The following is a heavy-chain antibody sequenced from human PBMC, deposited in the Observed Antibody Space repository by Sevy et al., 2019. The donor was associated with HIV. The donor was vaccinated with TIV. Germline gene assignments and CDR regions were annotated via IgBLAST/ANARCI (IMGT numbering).Heavy chain of an antibody. Sequence: SETLSLTCTVSGDSISSYYWNWLRQSPGKGLEWIGYVLYSGSTYYNPSLKSRVSISVDTSKNQFSLKLGSVTAADTAIYYCARRSDDWGDYFDYWGQGTLVTVSS. CDR2: VLYSGST. J-gene: IGHJ4*02. CDR3: ARRSDDWGDYFDY. D-gene: IGHD3-16*01. CDR1: GDSISSYY. V-gene: IGHV4-59*08.